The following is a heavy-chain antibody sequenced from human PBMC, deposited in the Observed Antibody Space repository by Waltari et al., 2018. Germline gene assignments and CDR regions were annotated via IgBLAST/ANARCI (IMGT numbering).Heavy chain of an antibody. J-gene: IGHJ4*02. Sequence: QVQLVQSGAEVERPGASVRISCKASGYTFTNYYVHWLRQAPGRGFGWLGIIDPDGGGTTYAPKFRDRLSLTRDTSTSVLYMALGNLNSDDSAIYFCARGRGTLGQLLVTYWGQGTQVLVSS. CDR3: ARGRGTLGQLLVTY. CDR1: GYTFTNYY. V-gene: IGHV1-46*01. CDR2: IDPDGGGT. D-gene: IGHD6-13*01.